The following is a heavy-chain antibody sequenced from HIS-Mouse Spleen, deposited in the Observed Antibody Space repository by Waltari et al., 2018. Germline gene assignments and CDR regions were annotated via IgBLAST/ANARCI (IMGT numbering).Heavy chain of an antibody. V-gene: IGHV3-21*01. J-gene: IGHJ4*02. D-gene: IGHD7-27*01. CDR3: ARDAGADY. Sequence: EVQLVESGGGLVKPGGSLSLSCAASGFTFRSFSMNWVRQAPGKGLEWVSSISSSSSYIYYADSVKGRFTISRDNAKNSLYLQMNSLRAEDTAVYYCARDAGADYWGQGTLVTVSS. CDR1: GFTFRSFS. CDR2: ISSSSSYI.